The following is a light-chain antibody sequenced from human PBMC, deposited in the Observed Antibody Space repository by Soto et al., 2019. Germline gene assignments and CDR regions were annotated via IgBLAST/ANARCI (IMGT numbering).Light chain of an antibody. J-gene: IGKJ4*01. CDR1: QSVSNTY. CDR2: DAS. Sequence: EIVLTQSPATLSLSPGERATLSCGASQSVSNTYLAWYQQKPGLAPRLLIYDASSRATGIPDRFSGSGSGTDFIFTISRLEPEDFAVYYCQQYGSSPLTFGGGTKVEIK. V-gene: IGKV3D-20*01. CDR3: QQYGSSPLT.